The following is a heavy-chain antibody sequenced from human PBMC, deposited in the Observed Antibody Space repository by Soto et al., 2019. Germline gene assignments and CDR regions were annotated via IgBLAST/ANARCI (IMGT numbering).Heavy chain of an antibody. Sequence: ASVKVSCKASGGTFSSYAISWVRQAPGQGLEWMGGIIPIFGTANYAQKFQGRVTITADESTSTAYMELSSLRSEDTAVYYCARVQTEYNWFDPWGQGTLVTVSS. V-gene: IGHV1-69*13. J-gene: IGHJ5*02. CDR3: ARVQTEYNWFDP. CDR2: IIPIFGTA. CDR1: GGTFSSYA.